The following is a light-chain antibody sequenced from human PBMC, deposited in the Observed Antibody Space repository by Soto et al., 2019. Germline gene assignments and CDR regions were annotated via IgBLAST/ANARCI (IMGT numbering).Light chain of an antibody. V-gene: IGKV3-15*01. J-gene: IGKJ5*01. CDR2: GAS. CDR1: QRVGGD. Sequence: ETVMTQSPATLSVSPGQGATLSCRASQRVGGDLAWYQQKPGQAPRLLIYGASARATAIPGRFSGSGSGTEFTLTISSLQSEDSAVYYCQQYYNWPRTFGQGTRLEIK. CDR3: QQYYNWPRT.